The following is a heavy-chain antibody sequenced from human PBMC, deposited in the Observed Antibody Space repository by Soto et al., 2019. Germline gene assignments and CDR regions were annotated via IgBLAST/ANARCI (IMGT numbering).Heavy chain of an antibody. Sequence: SETLSLTCDVSGGSSMISSYYCGWIRQPPGKGPEWIGSMYYSGSTYYNLSLKSRVTMSVDASKNEFSLRLNSVTAADTAVYYCARLTIVGATQYHFDDWGQGILVNVSS. J-gene: IGHJ4*02. V-gene: IGHV4-39*01. CDR1: GGSSMISSYY. CDR3: ARLTIVGATQYHFDD. CDR2: MYYSGST. D-gene: IGHD1-26*01.